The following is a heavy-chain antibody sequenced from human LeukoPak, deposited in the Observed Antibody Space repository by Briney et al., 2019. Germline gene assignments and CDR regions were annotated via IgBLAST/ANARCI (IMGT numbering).Heavy chain of an antibody. CDR2: IISNGGST. Sequence: QPGGSLRLSCSASGCTFSTSDMHWVRQAPGKGLEYVSIIISNGGSTYYVDSVKGRFTISRDNSKNTLYLQMSSLRTEDTAVYYCTKDAPGGIDHWGQGTLVTVSS. J-gene: IGHJ4*02. V-gene: IGHV3-64D*09. CDR1: GCTFSTSD. CDR3: TKDAPGGIDH. D-gene: IGHD3-16*01.